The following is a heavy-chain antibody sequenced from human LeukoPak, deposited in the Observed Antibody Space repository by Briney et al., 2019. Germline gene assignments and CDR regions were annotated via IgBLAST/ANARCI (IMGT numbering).Heavy chain of an antibody. J-gene: IGHJ5*02. CDR3: ARDPLGSVVAGVSYNWFDP. D-gene: IGHD6-19*01. Sequence: SETLSLTCTVSGGSISSYYWSWIRQPAGKGLEWIGRLYTSGSTNYNPSLKSRVTVSVDKSKNQFSLKLSSVTAADTAVYYCARDPLGSVVAGVSYNWFDPWGQGTLVTVSS. CDR2: LYTSGST. CDR1: GGSISSYY. V-gene: IGHV4-4*07.